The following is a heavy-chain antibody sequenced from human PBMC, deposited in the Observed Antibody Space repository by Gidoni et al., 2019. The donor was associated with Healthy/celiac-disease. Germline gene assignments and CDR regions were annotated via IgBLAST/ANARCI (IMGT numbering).Heavy chain of an antibody. J-gene: IGHJ4*02. CDR2: ISYDGSNK. Sequence: QVQLVESGGGVVQPGRSLRLSCAASGFTFSSHAMHWVRQAPGKGLEWVAVISYDGSNKYYADSVKGRFTISRDNSKNTLYLQMNSLRAEDTAVYYCARGTPAAGDYWGQGTLVTVSS. CDR3: ARGTPAAGDY. V-gene: IGHV3-30-3*01. D-gene: IGHD6-13*01. CDR1: GFTFSSHA.